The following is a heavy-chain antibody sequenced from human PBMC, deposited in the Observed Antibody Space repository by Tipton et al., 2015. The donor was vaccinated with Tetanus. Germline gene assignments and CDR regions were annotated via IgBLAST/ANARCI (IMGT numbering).Heavy chain of an antibody. CDR1: GGTFSSYA. CDR3: ACNPRDGYSYYFDY. Sequence: QLVQSGAEVKKPGSSVKVSCKASGGTFSSYAISWERQAPGQGLEWMGGIIPIFGTANYAQKFQGRVTITADESTSTAYMELSSLRSEDSAVYYCACNPRDGYSYYFDYWGQGTLVTVSS. J-gene: IGHJ4*02. V-gene: IGHV1-69*01. CDR2: IIPIFGTA. D-gene: IGHD5-24*01.